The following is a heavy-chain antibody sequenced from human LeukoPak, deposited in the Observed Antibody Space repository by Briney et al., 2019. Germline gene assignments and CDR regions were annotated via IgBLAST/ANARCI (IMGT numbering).Heavy chain of an antibody. Sequence: PSETLSLTCTVSGGSISSSSSYWGCNRQPPGKGLEWIGNIYYSGSSYYNPSLKSRVTISVDTSKNQFSMRLSSVTAADTAVYYCARRVIQLFYWGQGTLVTVSS. CDR3: ARRVIQLFY. CDR1: GGSISSSSSY. D-gene: IGHD5-18*01. V-gene: IGHV4-39*01. CDR2: IYYSGSS. J-gene: IGHJ4*02.